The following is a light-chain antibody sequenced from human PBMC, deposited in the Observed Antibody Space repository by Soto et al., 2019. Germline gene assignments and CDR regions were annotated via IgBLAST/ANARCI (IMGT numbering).Light chain of an antibody. CDR3: ASYTSISIFYVV. CDR2: EVT. J-gene: IGLJ2*01. Sequence: QSVLTQPASVSGSPGQSITISCTGTSSDIGDYNYVSWYQQHPGKAPKLMIYEVTNRPSGVSSRFSGSRSGNTASLTISGLQAEDDGDYYCASYTSISIFYVVFGGGTQLTV. V-gene: IGLV2-14*01. CDR1: SSDIGDYNY.